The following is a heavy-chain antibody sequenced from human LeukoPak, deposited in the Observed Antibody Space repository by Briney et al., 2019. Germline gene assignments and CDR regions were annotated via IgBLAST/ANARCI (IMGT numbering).Heavy chain of an antibody. D-gene: IGHD3-9*01. J-gene: IGHJ5*02. CDR1: GFTFSSYA. CDR2: ISGSGGST. Sequence: GGSLRLSCAASGFTFSSYAMSWVRQTPGKGLEWVSAISGSGGSTYYADSVKGRFTISRDNSKNTLYLQMNSLRAEDTAVYYCARDRVLRYFDWLLYNWFDPWGQGTLVTVSS. V-gene: IGHV3-23*01. CDR3: ARDRVLRYFDWLLYNWFDP.